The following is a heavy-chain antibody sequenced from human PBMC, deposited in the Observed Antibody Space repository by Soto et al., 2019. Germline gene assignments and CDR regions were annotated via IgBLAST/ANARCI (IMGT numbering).Heavy chain of an antibody. V-gene: IGHV3-33*01. D-gene: IGHD1-26*01. J-gene: IGHJ4*02. Sequence: QVQVVESGGGVVQPGRSLRLSCAASGFTFSSYGMHWVRQAPGKGLEWVAVIWYDGSNKYYADSVKGRFTISRDNSKNTLYLQMNSLRAEDTAVYYCARVDSGTYLGAFDYWGQGTLVTVSS. CDR2: IWYDGSNK. CDR1: GFTFSSYG. CDR3: ARVDSGTYLGAFDY.